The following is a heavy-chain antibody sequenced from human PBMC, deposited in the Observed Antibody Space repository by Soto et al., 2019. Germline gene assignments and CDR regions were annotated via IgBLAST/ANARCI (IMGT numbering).Heavy chain of an antibody. CDR3: ARDRRFDRSGWFDP. Sequence: QVQLVQSGAEVKKPGSSVKVSCKASGGTFSSYTISWVRQAPGQGLEWMGRIIPILGIANYAQKFQGRVTITADKSTSTAYMELSSLRSEDTAVYYCARDRRFDRSGWFDPWGQGTLVTVSS. J-gene: IGHJ5*02. D-gene: IGHD6-19*01. CDR1: GGTFSSYT. V-gene: IGHV1-69*08. CDR2: IIPILGIA.